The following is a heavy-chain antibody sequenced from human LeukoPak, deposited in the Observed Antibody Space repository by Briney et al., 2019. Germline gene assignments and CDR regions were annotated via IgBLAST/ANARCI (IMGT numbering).Heavy chain of an antibody. V-gene: IGHV3-23*01. J-gene: IGHJ6*02. CDR1: GFTFSTYD. D-gene: IGHD2-2*01. Sequence: PAGGSLRLSCAASGFTFSTYDMHWVRQAPGKGLEWVSTISDSSDRTYYADSVKGRFTISRDNSKNTLYLQMNSLRAEDTAVYSCALCRLPFYGMDVWGQGTTVTVSS. CDR2: ISDSSDRT. CDR3: ALCRLPFYGMDV.